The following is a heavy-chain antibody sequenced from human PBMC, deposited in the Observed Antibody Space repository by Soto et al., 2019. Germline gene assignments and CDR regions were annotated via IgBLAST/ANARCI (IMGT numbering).Heavy chain of an antibody. CDR2: ISGSGSTI. V-gene: IGHV3-23*01. Sequence: PGGSLRLSCAASGFTFSDYAMNWVRQAPGKGLEWVSAISGSGSTIYYADSVKGRFTISRDNSKNTLFLQMNSLRAEDTAVYYFGIFANNTFRVDIWGQGTPVTVSS. CDR1: GFTFSDYA. CDR3: GIFANNTFRVDI. J-gene: IGHJ4*02. D-gene: IGHD2-21*01.